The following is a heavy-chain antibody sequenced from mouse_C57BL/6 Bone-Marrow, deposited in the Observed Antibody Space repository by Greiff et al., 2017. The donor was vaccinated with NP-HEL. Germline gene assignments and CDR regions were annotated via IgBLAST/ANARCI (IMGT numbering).Heavy chain of an antibody. CDR1: GYTFTSYW. V-gene: IGHV1-64*01. Sequence: QVQLQQPGAELVKPGASVKLSCKASGYTFTSYWMHWVKQRPGQGLEWIGMIHPNSGSTNYNEKFKSKATLTVDNSSSTAYMQLSSLTSEDSAVYYCAREREITTVVATDYWGQGTTLTVSS. CDR3: AREREITTVVATDY. J-gene: IGHJ2*01. D-gene: IGHD1-1*01. CDR2: IHPNSGST.